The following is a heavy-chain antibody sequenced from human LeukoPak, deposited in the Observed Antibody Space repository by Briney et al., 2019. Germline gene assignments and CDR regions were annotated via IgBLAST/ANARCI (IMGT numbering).Heavy chain of an antibody. CDR3: AELGITMIGGA. CDR1: GFTFSSYE. J-gene: IGHJ6*04. CDR2: ISSSGSTI. D-gene: IGHD3-10*02. Sequence: GSLRLSCAASGFTFSSYEMNWVRQAPGKGLEWVSYISSSGSTIYYADSVKGRFTISRDNAKNSLYLQMNSLRAEDTAVYYCAELGITMIGGAWGKGTTVTISS. V-gene: IGHV3-48*03.